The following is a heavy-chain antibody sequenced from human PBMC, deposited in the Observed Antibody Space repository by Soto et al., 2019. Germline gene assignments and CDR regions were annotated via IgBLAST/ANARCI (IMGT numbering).Heavy chain of an antibody. J-gene: IGHJ4*02. CDR1: GGSFSGYY. CDR2: INHSGST. V-gene: IGHV4-34*01. D-gene: IGHD3-3*01. Sequence: SETLSLTCAVYGGSFSGYYWSWIRQPPGKGLEWIGEINHSGSTNYNPSLKSRVTISVDTSKNQFSLKLSSVTAADTAVYYCARRTYDFWSGYRRLGFDYWGQGTLVTVSS. CDR3: ARRTYDFWSGYRRLGFDY.